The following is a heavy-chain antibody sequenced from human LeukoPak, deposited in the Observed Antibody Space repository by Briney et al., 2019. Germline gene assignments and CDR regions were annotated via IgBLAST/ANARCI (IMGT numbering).Heavy chain of an antibody. J-gene: IGHJ4*02. CDR1: GGSTSSSSFY. D-gene: IGHD3-22*01. CDR3: ATGGSSGYYYYIDY. V-gene: IGHV4-31*03. CDR2: IYYSGST. Sequence: SETLSLTCTVSGGSTSSSSFYWGWIRQHPGKGLEWIGYIYYSGSTHYNPSLKSRVTISVDTSKNQFSLKLSSVTAADTAVYYCATGGSSGYYYYIDYWGQGTLVTVSS.